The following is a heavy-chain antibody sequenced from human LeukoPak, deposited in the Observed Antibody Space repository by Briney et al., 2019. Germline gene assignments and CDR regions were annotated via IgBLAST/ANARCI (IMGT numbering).Heavy chain of an antibody. V-gene: IGHV4-4*07. Sequence: SETLSLTCTVSGGSISSYYWSWIRRPAGKGLEWIGRIYTSGSTNYNPSLKSRVTMSVDTSKNQFSLKLSSVTAADTAVYYCARELWFGEPGRSDFDYWGQGTLVTVSS. CDR1: GGSISSYY. CDR2: IYTSGST. J-gene: IGHJ4*02. CDR3: ARELWFGEPGRSDFDY. D-gene: IGHD3-10*01.